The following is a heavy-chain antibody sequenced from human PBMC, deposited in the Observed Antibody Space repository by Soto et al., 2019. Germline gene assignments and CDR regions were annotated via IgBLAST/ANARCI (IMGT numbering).Heavy chain of an antibody. CDR2: INPNSGGT. V-gene: IGHV1-2*02. CDR1: GYTFTGYY. Sequence: ASVKVSCKASGYTFTGYYMHWVRQAPGQGLEWMGWINPNSGGTNYAQKFQGRVTMTRDTSISTAYMELSRLRSDDTAVYYCALSIAALPDNWFDLWGQRTLVTVSS. CDR3: ALSIAALPDNWFDL. J-gene: IGHJ5*02. D-gene: IGHD6-6*01.